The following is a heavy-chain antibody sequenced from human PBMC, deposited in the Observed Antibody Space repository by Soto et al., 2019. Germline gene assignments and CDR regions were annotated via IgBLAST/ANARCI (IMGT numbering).Heavy chain of an antibody. CDR3: AREVRGRNYYYGMDV. Sequence: ASVKVSCKASGYTFTSYDINWVRQATGQELEWMGWMNPNSGNTGYAQKLQGRVTMTRNTSISTAYMELSSLRSEDTAVYYCAREVRGRNYYYGMDVWGQGTTVTVSS. CDR2: MNPNSGNT. V-gene: IGHV1-8*01. J-gene: IGHJ6*02. CDR1: GYTFTSYD.